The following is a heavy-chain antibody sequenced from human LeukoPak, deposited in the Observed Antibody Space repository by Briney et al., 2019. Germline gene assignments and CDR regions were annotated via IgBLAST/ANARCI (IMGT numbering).Heavy chain of an antibody. D-gene: IGHD6-13*01. V-gene: IGHV4-61*02. Sequence: SETLSLTCTVSGGSISSGSYYWSWIRQPAGKGLEWIGRIYTSGSTNYNPSLKSRVTISVDTSKNQFSLKLSSVTAADTAVYYCAKGGYRDSAGLFDPWGQGTLVTVSS. J-gene: IGHJ5*02. CDR1: GGSISSGSYY. CDR2: IYTSGST. CDR3: AKGGYRDSAGLFDP.